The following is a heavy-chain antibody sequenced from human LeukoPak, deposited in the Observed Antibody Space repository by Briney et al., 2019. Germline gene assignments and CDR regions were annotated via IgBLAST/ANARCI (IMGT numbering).Heavy chain of an antibody. V-gene: IGHV1-69*06. CDR3: AKHNIVGYYYYYMDV. Sequence: GSSVKVSCKASGGTFSSYAISWVRQAPGQGLEWMGGIIPIFGTANYAQKFQGRVTITADKSSTTVYMELSSLRAEDTAVYYCAKHNIVGYYYYYMDVWGKGTTVTISS. CDR1: GGTFSSYA. J-gene: IGHJ6*03. CDR2: IIPIFGTA. D-gene: IGHD1-26*01.